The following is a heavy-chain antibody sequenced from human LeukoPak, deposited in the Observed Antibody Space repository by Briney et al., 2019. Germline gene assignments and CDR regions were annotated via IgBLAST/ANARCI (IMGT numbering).Heavy chain of an antibody. Sequence: GRSLRLSCAASGFTFSSYGMHWVRQAPGKGLGWVAVIWYDGSNKYYADSVKGRFTISRDNSKNTLYLQMNSLRAEDTAVYYCASGYDILAGLQADYWGQGTLVTVSS. CDR2: IWYDGSNK. J-gene: IGHJ4*02. CDR3: ASGYDILAGLQADY. V-gene: IGHV3-33*01. CDR1: GFTFSSYG. D-gene: IGHD3-9*01.